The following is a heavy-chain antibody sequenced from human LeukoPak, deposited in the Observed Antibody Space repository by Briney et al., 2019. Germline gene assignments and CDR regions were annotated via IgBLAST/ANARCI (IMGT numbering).Heavy chain of an antibody. J-gene: IGHJ4*02. CDR2: INHSGRT. V-gene: IGHV4-34*01. D-gene: IGHD3-22*01. CDR3: ARGQYDSGGYHYGIRAFYFDY. CDR1: GESFSGDF. Sequence: SETLSLTCGVYGESFSGDFWTWLRQAPGKGLEWIGEINHSGRTNYSPSLTSRVTISVDTSMNRFSLQLRSVTAADTAVYYCARGQYDSGGYHYGIRAFYFDYWGQGILVTVSS.